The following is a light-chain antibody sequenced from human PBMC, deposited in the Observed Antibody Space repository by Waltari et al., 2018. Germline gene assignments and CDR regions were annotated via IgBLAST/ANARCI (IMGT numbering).Light chain of an antibody. CDR2: EVD. J-gene: IGLJ2*01. CDR3: SSWTDSSRTGKLS. Sequence: QSALTQPPSASGSAGQSVTISCTGTTTDPRNFKYVPWYQQPPGKAPKLILYEVDRRPSGVPDRFSGSKSGDAASLTVSGLQAEDEGIYFCSSWTDSSRTGKLSFGGGTKLTVL. CDR1: TTDPRNFKY. V-gene: IGLV2-8*01.